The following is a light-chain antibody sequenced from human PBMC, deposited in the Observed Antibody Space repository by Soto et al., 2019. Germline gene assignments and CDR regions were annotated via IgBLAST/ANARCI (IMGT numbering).Light chain of an antibody. V-gene: IGLV2-14*03. CDR1: SSDVGGYNY. CDR3: SSYTSSSTRV. Sequence: QSALTQPASVSGSPGQSITISCTGTSSDVGGYNYVSWYQQHPDKAPKLMIYDVSNLPSGVSNRFSGSKSGNTASLTISGLQADDEADYYCSSYTSSSTRVFGTGTKLTVL. CDR2: DVS. J-gene: IGLJ1*01.